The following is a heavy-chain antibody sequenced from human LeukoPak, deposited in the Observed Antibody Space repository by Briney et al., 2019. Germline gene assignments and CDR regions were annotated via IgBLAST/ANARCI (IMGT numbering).Heavy chain of an antibody. Sequence: GGSLRLSCAASGFTFSSYWMNWVRQAPGKGLVWVSRIASDGSSTTYADSVKGRFSISRDNAKNTLYLQMNSLRVEDTAVYYCARRSGGDYWGQGTLVTVSS. CDR1: GFTFSSYW. CDR3: ARRSGGDY. V-gene: IGHV3-74*01. J-gene: IGHJ4*02. CDR2: IASDGSST. D-gene: IGHD3-10*01.